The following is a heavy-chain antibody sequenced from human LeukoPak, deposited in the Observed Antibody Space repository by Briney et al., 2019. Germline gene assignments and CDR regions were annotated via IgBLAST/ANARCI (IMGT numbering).Heavy chain of an antibody. J-gene: IGHJ4*02. CDR3: ATAPQVTAILD. D-gene: IGHD2-21*02. V-gene: IGHV3-74*01. Sequence: TGGSLRLSCAASVFTFSSSGMHWVRQAPWKGLVWVSRIDSDGHPTTYADSLKGRFTISRDNAKNTLYLQMNGLSAEDTAVYYCATAPQVTAILDWGQGTLVTVSS. CDR2: IDSDGHPT. CDR1: VFTFSSSG.